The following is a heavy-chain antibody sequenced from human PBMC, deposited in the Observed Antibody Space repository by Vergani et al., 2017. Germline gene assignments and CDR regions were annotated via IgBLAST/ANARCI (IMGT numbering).Heavy chain of an antibody. V-gene: IGHV3-30*04. CDR3: AKDGSGYAYYFDY. D-gene: IGHD3-22*01. CDR2: ISYDGSNK. J-gene: IGHJ4*02. Sequence: QVQLVESGGGVVQPGRSLRLSCAASGFTFSSYAMHWVRQAPGKGLEWVAVISYDGSNKYYADSVKGRFTISRDNSKNTLYLQMNSLRAEDTAVYYCAKDGSGYAYYFDYWGQGTLVTVSS. CDR1: GFTFSSYA.